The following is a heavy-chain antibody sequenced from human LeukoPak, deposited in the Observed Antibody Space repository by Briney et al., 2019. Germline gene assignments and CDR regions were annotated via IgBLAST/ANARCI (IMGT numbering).Heavy chain of an antibody. CDR1: GFTFDDYA. CDR2: ISWNSGST. J-gene: IGHJ4*02. V-gene: IGHV3-9*01. CDR3: AKPIKYYYDSSGFDY. Sequence: GGSLRLSCAASGFTFDDYAMHWVRQAPGKGLEWVSGISWNSGSTGYADSVKGRFTISRDNAKSSLYLQMNSLRAEDTALYYCAKPIKYYYDSSGFDYWGQGTLVTVSS. D-gene: IGHD3-22*01.